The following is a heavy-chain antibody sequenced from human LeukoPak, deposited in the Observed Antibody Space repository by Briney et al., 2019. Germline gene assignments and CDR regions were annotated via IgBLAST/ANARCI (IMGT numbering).Heavy chain of an antibody. CDR3: ARGYHDSSGYYYVSFDI. CDR2: INHSGST. CDR1: GGSFSGYY. Sequence: PSETLSLTCVVYGGSFSGYYWSWIRQPPGKGLEWIGEINHSGSTNYNPSLKSRVTISVDTSKNQFSLKLSSVIAADTAVYYCARGYHDSSGYYYVSFDIWGQGTMVTVSS. D-gene: IGHD3-22*01. V-gene: IGHV4-34*01. J-gene: IGHJ3*02.